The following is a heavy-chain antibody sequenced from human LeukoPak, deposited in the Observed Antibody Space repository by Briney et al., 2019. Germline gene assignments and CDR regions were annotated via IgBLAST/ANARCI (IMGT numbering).Heavy chain of an antibody. J-gene: IGHJ4*02. D-gene: IGHD3-22*01. Sequence: GGSLRLPCTVSGFTVSSNSMSWVRQAPGKGLEWVSFIYSDNTHYSDSVKGRFTISRDNSKNTLYLQMNSLRAEDTAVYYCARDERYDSSGYPFDYWGQGTLVTVSS. V-gene: IGHV3-53*01. CDR2: IYSDNT. CDR3: ARDERYDSSGYPFDY. CDR1: GFTVSSNS.